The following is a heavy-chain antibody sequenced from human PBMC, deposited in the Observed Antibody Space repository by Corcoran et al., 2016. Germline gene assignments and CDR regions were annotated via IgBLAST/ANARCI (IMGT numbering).Heavy chain of an antibody. J-gene: IGHJ4*02. D-gene: IGHD1-1*01. V-gene: IGHV3-33*01. CDR2: IWYDGSNK. CDR3: VRDRDNHYFDF. Sequence: QVQLVESGGGVVQPGRSLRLSCAASGFTFSSYGMHWVRQAPGKGLEWVAVIWYDGSNKYYADSVKGRFTISRDNSKNTLYLQMNSLRAEDTAVYYWVRDRDNHYFDFWGQGTLVTVSS. CDR1: GFTFSSYG.